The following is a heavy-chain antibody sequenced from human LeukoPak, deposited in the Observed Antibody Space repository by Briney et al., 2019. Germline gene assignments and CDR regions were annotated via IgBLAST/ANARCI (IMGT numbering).Heavy chain of an antibody. CDR3: ARDHSKVVAARGGDY. J-gene: IGHJ4*02. CDR2: ISAYNGNT. D-gene: IGHD2-15*01. Sequence: ASVKVSCKASGYTFTSYGISWVRQAPGQGLEWMGWISAYNGNTNYAQKLQGRVTMTTDTSTSTAYMELRSLRSDDTAVYYYARDHSKVVAARGGDYWGQGTLVTVSS. V-gene: IGHV1-18*01. CDR1: GYTFTSYG.